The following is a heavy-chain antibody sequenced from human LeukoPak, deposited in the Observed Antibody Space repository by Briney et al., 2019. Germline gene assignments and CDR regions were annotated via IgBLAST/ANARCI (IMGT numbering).Heavy chain of an antibody. CDR1: GFPFVSSA. V-gene: IGHV3-23*01. CDR3: AKGSLGSWYYFDY. J-gene: IGHJ4*02. Sequence: PGGSLGLSCAASGFPFVSSAMSWVRHAPGKGPEWVATFSRSGPDTYYADSVKGRFTIFRDNSKNMLYLQMKSLRAEDTAIYYCAKGSLGSWYYFDYWGQGTLVTVSS. CDR2: FSRSGPDT. D-gene: IGHD6-13*01.